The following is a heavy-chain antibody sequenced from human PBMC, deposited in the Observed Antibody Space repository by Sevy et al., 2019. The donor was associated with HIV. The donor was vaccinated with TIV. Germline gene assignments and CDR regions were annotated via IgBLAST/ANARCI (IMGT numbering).Heavy chain of an antibody. CDR3: AIIVSCGGDCYFFDP. Sequence: ASVKVSCKASGGSFRDYVITWVRQAPGQGLEWMAGIITISGTTNSAQKFQGRVTVTADESTSTASMELGRLRSEDTAVYYCAIIVSCGGDCYFFDPWGQGTLVTVSS. J-gene: IGHJ5*02. D-gene: IGHD2-21*02. CDR2: IITISGTT. CDR1: GGSFRDYV. V-gene: IGHV1-69*13.